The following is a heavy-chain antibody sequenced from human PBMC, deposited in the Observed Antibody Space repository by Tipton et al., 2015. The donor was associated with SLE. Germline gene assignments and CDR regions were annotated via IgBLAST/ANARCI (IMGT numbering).Heavy chain of an antibody. CDR2: NYYSGST. Sequence: TLSLTCTVSGGSISSYYWSWIRQPPGKGLEWIGYNYYSGSTNYNPSLKSRVTISADTSKNQFSLKLSSVTAADTAVYYCARRGGDAFDIWGQGTMVTVSS. J-gene: IGHJ3*02. CDR1: GGSISSYY. V-gene: IGHV4-59*01. CDR3: ARRGGDAFDI. D-gene: IGHD6-25*01.